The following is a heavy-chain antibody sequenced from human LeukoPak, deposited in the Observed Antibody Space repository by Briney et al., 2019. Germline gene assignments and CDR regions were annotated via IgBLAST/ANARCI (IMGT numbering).Heavy chain of an antibody. V-gene: IGHV3-23*01. CDR3: ATQPLLEWLSYGYYYYGMDV. Sequence: GGSLRLSCAASGFTFSSYALSWVRQAPGKGLEWVSAISGSGSSTYYADSVKGRFTISRDNSKNTLYLQMNSLRAEDTAVYYCATQPLLEWLSYGYYYYGMDVWGQGTTVTVSS. J-gene: IGHJ6*02. CDR1: GFTFSSYA. D-gene: IGHD3-3*01. CDR2: ISGSGSST.